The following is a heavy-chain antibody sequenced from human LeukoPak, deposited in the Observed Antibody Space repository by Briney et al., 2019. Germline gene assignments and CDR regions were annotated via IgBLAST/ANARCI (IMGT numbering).Heavy chain of an antibody. CDR2: IFYSGDT. CDR1: GGSISNSGYF. D-gene: IGHD6-13*01. J-gene: IGHJ6*03. V-gene: IGHV4-39*01. CDR3: ARHHRYSSFPWYMDV. Sequence: SGTLSLTCTVSGGSISNSGYFWDWIRQPPGKGLEWVGSIFYSGDTYYNPSLKSRVTISVDTSKNQFSLKLSSVTAADTAVYYCARHHRYSSFPWYMDVWGKGTTVTVSS.